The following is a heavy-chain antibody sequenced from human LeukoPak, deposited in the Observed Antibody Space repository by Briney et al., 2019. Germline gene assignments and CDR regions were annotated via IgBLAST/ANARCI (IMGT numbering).Heavy chain of an antibody. CDR1: GFTFSTYW. D-gene: IGHD2-2*02. Sequence: GGSLRLSCAASGFTFSTYWMHWVRQAPGKGLEWVSAISGSGVNTFYADSVKGRFTISRDNSKNTLYLQMNSLRVEDTAVYYCAKGLGYCSSTSCYTHLGYWGQGTLVTVSS. CDR2: ISGSGVNT. V-gene: IGHV3-23*01. CDR3: AKGLGYCSSTSCYTHLGY. J-gene: IGHJ4*02.